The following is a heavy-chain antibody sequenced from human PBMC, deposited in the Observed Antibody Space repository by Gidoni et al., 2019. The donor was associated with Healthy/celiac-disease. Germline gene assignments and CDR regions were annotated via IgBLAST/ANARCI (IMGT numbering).Heavy chain of an antibody. D-gene: IGHD4-17*01. CDR3: ARNYGDSSYYYYYYMDV. J-gene: IGHJ6*03. Sequence: QVQLVESGGGVVQPGRSLRLSCAASGFPFSSYAMPWVRQAPGKGLEWVAVISYDGSNKYYADSVKGRFTISRDNSKNTLYLQMYSLRAEDTAVYYCARNYGDSSYYYYYYMDVWGKGTTVTVSS. V-gene: IGHV3-30-3*01. CDR2: ISYDGSNK. CDR1: GFPFSSYA.